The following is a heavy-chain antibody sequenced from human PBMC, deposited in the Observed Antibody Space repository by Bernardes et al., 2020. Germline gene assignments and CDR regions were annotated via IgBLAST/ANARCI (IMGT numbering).Heavy chain of an antibody. Sequence: SETLSLTCTVSGGSISSSSYYWGWILQPPGKGLEWIGSIYYSGSTYYNPSLKSRVTISVDTSKNQFSLKLSSVTAADTAVYYCASYHYSNYFSLDYWGQGTLVTVSS. CDR2: IYYSGST. CDR3: ASYHYSNYFSLDY. D-gene: IGHD4-4*01. J-gene: IGHJ4*02. V-gene: IGHV4-39*01. CDR1: GGSISSSSYY.